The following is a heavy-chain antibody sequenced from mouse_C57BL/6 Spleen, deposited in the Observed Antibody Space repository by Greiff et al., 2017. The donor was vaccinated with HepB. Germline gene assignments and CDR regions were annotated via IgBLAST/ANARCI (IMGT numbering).Heavy chain of an antibody. J-gene: IGHJ2*01. D-gene: IGHD1-1*01. V-gene: IGHV1-26*01. CDR2: INPNNGGT. CDR1: GYTFTDYY. CDR3: ARGSFTTVVATDYFDY. Sequence: VQLQQSGPELVKPGASVKISCKASGYTFTDYYMNWVKQSHGKSLEWIGDINPNNGGTSYNQKFKGKATLTVDKSSSTAYMELRSLTSEDSAVYYCARGSFTTVVATDYFDYWGQGTTLTVSS.